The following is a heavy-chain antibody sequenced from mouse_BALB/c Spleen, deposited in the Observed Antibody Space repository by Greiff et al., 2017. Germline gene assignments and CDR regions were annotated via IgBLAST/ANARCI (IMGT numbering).Heavy chain of an antibody. Sequence: VKLQESGPGLVQPSQSLSITCTVSGFSLTSYGVHWVRQSPGKGLEWLGVIWSGGSTDYNAAFISRLSISKDNSKSQVFFKMNSLQADDTAIYYCARNYYGSLYYAMDYWGQGTSVTVSS. J-gene: IGHJ4*01. CDR2: IWSGGST. V-gene: IGHV2-4-1*01. CDR1: GFSLTSYG. CDR3: ARNYYGSLYYAMDY. D-gene: IGHD1-1*01.